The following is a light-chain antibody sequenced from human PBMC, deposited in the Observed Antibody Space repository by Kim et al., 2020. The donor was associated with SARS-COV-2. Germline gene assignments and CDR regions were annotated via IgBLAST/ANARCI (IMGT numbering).Light chain of an antibody. CDR1: QGISNY. Sequence: ASVGDRVTITCRASQGISNYLAWYQQKPGKVPKLLIYAASALQSGVPSRFSGSGSGTDFTLTISSLQPEDVATYYCQKYNSAPHTFGQGTRLEIK. CDR2: AAS. V-gene: IGKV1-27*01. J-gene: IGKJ5*01. CDR3: QKYNSAPHT.